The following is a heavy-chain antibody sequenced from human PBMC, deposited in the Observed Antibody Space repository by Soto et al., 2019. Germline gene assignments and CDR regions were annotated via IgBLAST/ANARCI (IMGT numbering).Heavy chain of an antibody. CDR2: INPDGTTT. D-gene: IGHD3-16*01. CDR1: GFTFSSYW. V-gene: IGHV3-74*02. Sequence: DVKLVESGGGLVQPGESLRLSCAVSGFTFSSYWMHWFRQDPGMGLVWVATINPDGTTTQYADFVQGRFTVSRSNARTFLFIQMNGLRAEDTALYYCAKDLSWGQRDYWGRGTLVTVSS. J-gene: IGHJ4*02. CDR3: AKDLSWGQRDY.